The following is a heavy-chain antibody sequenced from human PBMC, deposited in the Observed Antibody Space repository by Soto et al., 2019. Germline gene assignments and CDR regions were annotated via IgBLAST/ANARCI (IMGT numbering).Heavy chain of an antibody. CDR3: ARDGYSAGFDI. D-gene: IGHD5-18*01. J-gene: IGHJ3*02. CDR1: GGPFRSYY. CDR2: IKQDGSEK. V-gene: IGHV3-7*01. Sequence: GGSLRLSCAASGGPFRSYYMSWVRQPPGKGLEWVANIKQDGSEKYYVDSVKGRFTISRDNAKNSLYLQMNSLRAEDTAVYYCARDGYSAGFDIWGQGTMVTVSS.